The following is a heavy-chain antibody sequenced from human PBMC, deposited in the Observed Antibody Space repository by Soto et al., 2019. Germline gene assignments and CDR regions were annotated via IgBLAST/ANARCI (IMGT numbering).Heavy chain of an antibody. V-gene: IGHV4-34*01. Sequence: SETLSLTCAVYGGSFSGYYWSWIRQPPGKGLEWIGEINHSGSTNYNPSLKSRVTISVDTSKNQFSLKLSPVTAADTAVYYCARGRRYDFWSGHPTAYNWFDPWGQGTLVTVSS. CDR1: GGSFSGYY. CDR3: ARGRRYDFWSGHPTAYNWFDP. D-gene: IGHD3-3*01. J-gene: IGHJ5*02. CDR2: INHSGST.